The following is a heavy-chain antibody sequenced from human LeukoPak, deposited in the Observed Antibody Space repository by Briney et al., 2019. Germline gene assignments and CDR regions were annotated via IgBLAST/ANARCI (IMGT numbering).Heavy chain of an antibody. V-gene: IGHV4-39*01. J-gene: IGHJ3*02. CDR1: GGSISSSSYY. CDR2: IYSSGST. D-gene: IGHD2-2*01. CDR3: ARLSCSSTTCYFPNAFDI. Sequence: SETLSLTCTVSGGSISSSSYYWDWIRQPPGKGLEWIGSIYSSGSTYYNASLKSRVTISVDTSKNQFSLKLSSVTAADTAVYYCARLSCSSTTCYFPNAFDIWGQGTMVTVSS.